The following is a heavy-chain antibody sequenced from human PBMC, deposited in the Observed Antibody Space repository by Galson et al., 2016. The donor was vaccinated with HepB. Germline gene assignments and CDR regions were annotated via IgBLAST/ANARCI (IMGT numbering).Heavy chain of an antibody. CDR2: IYYSGST. J-gene: IGHJ4*02. Sequence: ETLSLTCTVSGGSISSSSYYWGWIRQPPGKGLEWIGSIYYSGSTYYNPSLKSRVTISVDTSKNQFSLKLSSVTAADTAVYYCARRAAAGNFDYWGQGTLVTVSS. CDR3: ARRAAAGNFDY. CDR1: GGSISSSSYY. V-gene: IGHV4-39*07. D-gene: IGHD6-13*01.